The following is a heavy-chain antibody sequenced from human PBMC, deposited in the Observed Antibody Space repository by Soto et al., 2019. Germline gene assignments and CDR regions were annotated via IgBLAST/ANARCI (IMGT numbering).Heavy chain of an antibody. CDR2: ISSSGSTI. Sequence: EVQLVESGGGLVQPGGSLILSCAASGFTFSSYEMNWVRQAPGKGLGWVSYISSSGSTIYYADSVKGRFTISRDNAKNSLYLQMNSLRAEDTAVYYCARDDWRGSDAFDIWCQGTMFTVSS. V-gene: IGHV3-48*03. D-gene: IGHD3-3*01. CDR3: ARDDWRGSDAFDI. CDR1: GFTFSSYE. J-gene: IGHJ3*02.